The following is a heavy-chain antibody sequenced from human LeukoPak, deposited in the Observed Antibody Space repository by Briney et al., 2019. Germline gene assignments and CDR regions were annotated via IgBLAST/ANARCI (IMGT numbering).Heavy chain of an antibody. D-gene: IGHD3-22*01. J-gene: IGHJ4*02. CDR3: ASSTYYYDSSGYYPPDY. Sequence: GASVKVSCKASGGTFSSYAISWVRQAPGQGLEWMGGIIPIFGTANYAQKFQGRVTITADESTSTAYMELSSLRSEDTAVYYCASSTYYYDSSGYYPPDYWGQGTLVTVSS. CDR1: GGTFSSYA. CDR2: IIPIFGTA. V-gene: IGHV1-69*13.